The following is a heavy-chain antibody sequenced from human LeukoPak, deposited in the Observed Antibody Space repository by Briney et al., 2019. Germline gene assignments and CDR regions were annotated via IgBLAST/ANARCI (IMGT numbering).Heavy chain of an antibody. Sequence: PSETLSLTCTVSGGSISSYYWSWIRQPPGKGLEWIGYIYYSGSTNYNPSLKSRVTISVDTSKNQFSLKLSSVTAADTAVYYRARVRGDVLRYFDWPPYFDYWGQGTLVTVSS. V-gene: IGHV4-59*08. CDR1: GGSISSYY. J-gene: IGHJ4*02. CDR2: IYYSGST. D-gene: IGHD3-9*01. CDR3: ARVRGDVLRYFDWPPYFDY.